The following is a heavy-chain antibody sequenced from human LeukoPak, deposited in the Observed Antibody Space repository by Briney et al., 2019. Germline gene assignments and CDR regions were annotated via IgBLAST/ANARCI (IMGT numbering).Heavy chain of an antibody. CDR1: GYTFTGYY. V-gene: IGHV1-2*02. Sequence: ASVKVSCKASGYTFTGYYMHWARQAPGQGLEWMGWINPNSGGTNYAQKFQGRVNMTRDTSISTAYMELSRLRSDDTAVYYCARDPGLKFDYWGQGTLVTVSS. CDR3: ARDPGLKFDY. J-gene: IGHJ4*02. D-gene: IGHD2-8*01. CDR2: INPNSGGT.